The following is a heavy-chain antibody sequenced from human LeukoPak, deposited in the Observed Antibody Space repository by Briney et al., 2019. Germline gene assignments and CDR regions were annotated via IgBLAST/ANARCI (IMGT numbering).Heavy chain of an antibody. D-gene: IGHD5-24*01. CDR1: GASIRSDGYY. CDR2: IFYGGST. V-gene: IGHV4-31*03. J-gene: IGHJ4*02. Sequence: SETLSLTCTVSGASIRSDGYYCRWIRQHPGQGLEWIGSIFYGGSTNYNPSLKSRASMSVDTSKNQFSLKLTSVTAADTAVYFCARGWLQFRFDDWGQGTLVTVSS. CDR3: ARGWLQFRFDD.